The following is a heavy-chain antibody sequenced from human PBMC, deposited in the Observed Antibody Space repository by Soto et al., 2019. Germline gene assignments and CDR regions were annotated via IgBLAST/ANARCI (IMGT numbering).Heavy chain of an antibody. V-gene: IGHV1-69*01. Sequence: QVQLVQSGAEVKKPGSSVKVSCKASGGTFSSYAISWVRQAPGQGLEWMGGIIPIFGTANYAQKFQGRVTITADESTSTAYMELSSLRSEDTAVYYCARDHLGYCSGVSCRRLTTYYYYGMYVWGQGTTVTVSS. CDR2: IIPIFGTA. J-gene: IGHJ6*02. CDR1: GGTFSSYA. CDR3: ARDHLGYCSGVSCRRLTTYYYYGMYV. D-gene: IGHD2-15*01.